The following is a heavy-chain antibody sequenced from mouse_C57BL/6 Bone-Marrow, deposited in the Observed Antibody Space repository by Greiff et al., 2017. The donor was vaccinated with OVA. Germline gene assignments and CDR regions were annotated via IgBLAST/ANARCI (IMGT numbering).Heavy chain of an antibody. CDR1: GFSLTSYG. Sequence: VQLQQSGPGLVQPSQSLSITCTVSGFSLTSYGVHWVRQSPGKGLEWLGVIWRGGSTDYNAAFMSRLSITKDNSKSQVFFKMNSLQADDTAIYYCAKRDDYADWYFDVWGTGTTVTVSS. CDR3: AKRDDYADWYFDV. D-gene: IGHD2-4*01. V-gene: IGHV2-5*01. J-gene: IGHJ1*03. CDR2: IWRGGST.